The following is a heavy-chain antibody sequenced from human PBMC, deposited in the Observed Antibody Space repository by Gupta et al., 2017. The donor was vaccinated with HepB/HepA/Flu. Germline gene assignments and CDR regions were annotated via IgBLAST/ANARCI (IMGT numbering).Heavy chain of an antibody. J-gene: IGHJ6*02. CDR3: ARDLTPMVRGVISYYYYYGMDV. CDR1: GFTFSSSS. Sequence: EVQLVASGGGLVKPGGSLRLSCAASGFTFSSSSMNWVRQAPGKGLEWVSSISSSSSYIYYADSVKGRFTISRDNAKNSLYLQMNSLRAEDTAVYYCARDLTPMVRGVISYYYYYGMDVWGQGTTVTVSS. V-gene: IGHV3-21*01. CDR2: ISSSSSYI. D-gene: IGHD3-10*01.